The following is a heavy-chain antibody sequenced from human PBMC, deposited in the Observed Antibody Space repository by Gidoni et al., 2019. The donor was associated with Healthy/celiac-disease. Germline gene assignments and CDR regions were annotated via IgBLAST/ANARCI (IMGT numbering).Heavy chain of an antibody. Sequence: QVQLQQWGAGLLKPSETLSLTCAVYGGSFSGYYWSWIRQPPGKGLEWIGEINHSGSTNYNPSLKSRVTISVDTSKNQFSLKLSSVTAADTAVYYCARRPYYYMRANWFDPWGQGTLVTVSS. V-gene: IGHV4-34*01. CDR3: ARRPYYYMRANWFDP. D-gene: IGHD3-10*01. J-gene: IGHJ5*02. CDR1: GGSFSGYY. CDR2: INHSGST.